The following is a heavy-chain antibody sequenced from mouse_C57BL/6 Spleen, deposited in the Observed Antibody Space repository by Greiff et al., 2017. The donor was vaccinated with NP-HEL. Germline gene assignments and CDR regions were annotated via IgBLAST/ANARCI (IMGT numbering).Heavy chain of an antibody. CDR3: ARTATVVATPFDY. J-gene: IGHJ2*01. CDR2: IYPGDGDT. Sequence: QVQLKQSGPELVKPGASVKISCKASGYAFSSSWMNWVKQRPGKGLEWIGRIYPGDGDTNYNGKFKGKATLTADKSSSTAYMQLSSLTYEDSAVYFCARTATVVATPFDYWGQGTTLTVSS. V-gene: IGHV1-82*01. CDR1: GYAFSSSW. D-gene: IGHD1-1*01.